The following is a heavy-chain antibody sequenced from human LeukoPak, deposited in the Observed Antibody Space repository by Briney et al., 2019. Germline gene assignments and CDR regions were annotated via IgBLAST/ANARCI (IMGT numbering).Heavy chain of an antibody. Sequence: KPSDTLSLTCSVSGGSISGTDYYWRWIRQPPGKGLEWIGYIHHSGTTSYNPSLKSRITISVDPSMNQFSLKLTSMTAADTAVYYCAGRGYAMAYWGQGTLVTVSS. D-gene: IGHD5-12*01. CDR1: GGSISGTDYY. V-gene: IGHV4-30-4*02. CDR3: AGRGYAMAY. J-gene: IGHJ4*02. CDR2: IHHSGTT.